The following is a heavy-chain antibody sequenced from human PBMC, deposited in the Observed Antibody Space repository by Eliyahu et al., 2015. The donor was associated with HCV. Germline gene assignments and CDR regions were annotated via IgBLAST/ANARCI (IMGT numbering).Heavy chain of an antibody. Sequence: QVQLMQSGAEVKEPGASVRVSCKXSGYTFNNYNVPRVRQAPGQGVEGVGRVIPQSGDTNFAEKFQDRVTLSRDTSVSTAYMELSSLRSDDTAVYYCARGLAGVSVGFDIWGQGTMVTVSS. J-gene: IGHJ3*02. CDR3: ARGLAGVSVGFDI. V-gene: IGHV1-2*06. CDR2: VIPQSGDT. D-gene: IGHD6-19*01. CDR1: GYTFNNYN.